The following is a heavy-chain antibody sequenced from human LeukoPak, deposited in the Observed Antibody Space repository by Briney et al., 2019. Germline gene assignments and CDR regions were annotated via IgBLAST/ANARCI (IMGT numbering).Heavy chain of an antibody. Sequence: DSVKRRFTISRDNSKNTLYLQMNSLRAQDTAIYYCARELGVATIPPRYYFAMDVWGQGTTVTVSS. D-gene: IGHD5-24*01. CDR3: ARELGVATIPPRYYFAMDV. J-gene: IGHJ6*02. V-gene: IGHV3-30*07.